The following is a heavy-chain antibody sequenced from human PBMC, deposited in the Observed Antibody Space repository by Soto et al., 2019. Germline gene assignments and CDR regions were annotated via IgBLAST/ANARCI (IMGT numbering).Heavy chain of an antibody. CDR3: AIGGGDFWSGDYYYHYCMDV. J-gene: IGHJ6*02. V-gene: IGHV3-33*01. CDR2: IWNDGRNK. D-gene: IGHD3-3*01. CDR1: GFTFSSYG. Sequence: QVQLVESGGGVVQPGRSLRLSSAASGFTFSSYGMHWVRQAPGKGLEWVAVIWNDGRNKYYADSVKGRFTISRDNSKKRLYLPMNSLRAEDTAVYYCAIGGGDFWSGDYYYHYCMDVWGQGTTVSVSS.